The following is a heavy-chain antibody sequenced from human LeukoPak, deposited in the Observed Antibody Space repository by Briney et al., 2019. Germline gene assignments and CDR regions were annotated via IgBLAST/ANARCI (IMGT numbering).Heavy chain of an antibody. Sequence: PGGSLRLSCAASGFTFSSYGMHWVRQASGKGLEWVAFIRYDGSNKYYADSVKGRFTISRDNSKNTLYLQMNSLRAEDTAVYYCAKGQSGAYYYMDVWGKGTTVTVSS. J-gene: IGHJ6*03. CDR3: AKGQSGAYYYMDV. D-gene: IGHD1-26*01. CDR1: GFTFSSYG. CDR2: IRYDGSNK. V-gene: IGHV3-30*02.